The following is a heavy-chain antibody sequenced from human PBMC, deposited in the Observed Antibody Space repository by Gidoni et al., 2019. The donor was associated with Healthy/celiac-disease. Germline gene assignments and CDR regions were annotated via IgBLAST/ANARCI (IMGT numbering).Heavy chain of an antibody. D-gene: IGHD5-12*01. Sequence: FSGLDMHWVRQAAGKGLEWVGRIRSKANSYATAYAASVKGRFTISRDDSKNTAYLQMNSLKTEDTAVYYCTSRYSGYGSYYYMDVWGKGTTVTVSS. CDR2: IRSKANSYAT. J-gene: IGHJ6*03. V-gene: IGHV3-73*01. CDR3: TSRYSGYGSYYYMDV. CDR1: FSGLD.